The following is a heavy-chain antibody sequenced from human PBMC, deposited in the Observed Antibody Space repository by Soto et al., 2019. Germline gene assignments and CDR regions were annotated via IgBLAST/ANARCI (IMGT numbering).Heavy chain of an antibody. CDR3: AKDGPGYSYGKPPFDY. Sequence: EVQLLESGGGLVQPGGSLRLSCAASGFTFSSYAMSWVRQAPGKGLEWVSAISGSGGSTYYADSVKGRFTISRDNSKNTLYLQMNSLRAEDTAVYYCAKDGPGYSYGKPPFDYWGQGTLVTVSS. D-gene: IGHD5-18*01. V-gene: IGHV3-23*01. CDR1: GFTFSSYA. CDR2: ISGSGGST. J-gene: IGHJ4*02.